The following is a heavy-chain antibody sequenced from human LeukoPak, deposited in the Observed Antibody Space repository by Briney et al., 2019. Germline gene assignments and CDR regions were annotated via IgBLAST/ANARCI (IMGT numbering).Heavy chain of an antibody. V-gene: IGHV3-30*02. Sequence: PGGSLRLSCAASEFTFSGYGIHWVRQAPGKGLEWVTFIRYDGTEKYYADSVKGRFIISRDNSKNTLYLQMNSLRAEDTAVYYCAKDSARGFWSGYLDYGGRGSLVTVS. CDR3: AKDSARGFWSGYLDY. J-gene: IGHJ4*02. D-gene: IGHD3-3*01. CDR1: EFTFSGYG. CDR2: IRYDGTEK.